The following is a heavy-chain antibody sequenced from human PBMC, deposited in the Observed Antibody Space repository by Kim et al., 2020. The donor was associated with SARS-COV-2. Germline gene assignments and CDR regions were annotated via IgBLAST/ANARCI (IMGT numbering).Heavy chain of an antibody. D-gene: IGHD3-22*01. CDR3: ARNIGITMIVVVTGWFGP. V-gene: IGHV4-31*03. J-gene: IGHJ5*02. CDR2: IYYSGST. CDR1: GGSISSGGYY. Sequence: SETLSLTCTVSGGSISSGGYYWSWIRQHPGKGLEWIGYIYYSGSTYYNPSLKSRVTISVDTSKNQFSLKLSSVTAADMTVYYCARNIGITMIVVVTGWFGPWGQGTLVTVSS.